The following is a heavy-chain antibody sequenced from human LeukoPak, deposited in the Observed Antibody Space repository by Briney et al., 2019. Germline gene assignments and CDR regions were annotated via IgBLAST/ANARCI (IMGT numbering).Heavy chain of an antibody. D-gene: IGHD3-22*01. CDR2: ISGSGGST. V-gene: IGHV3-23*01. J-gene: IGHJ4*02. CDR3: AKRAHFYDSSGYYQYYFDY. CDR1: GFTFSSYA. Sequence: TGGSLRHSCAASGFTFSSYAMSWVRQAPGKGLEWVSAISGSGGSTYYADSVKGRFTISRDNSKNTLYLQMNSLRAEDTAVYYCAKRAHFYDSSGYYQYYFDYWGQGTLVTVSS.